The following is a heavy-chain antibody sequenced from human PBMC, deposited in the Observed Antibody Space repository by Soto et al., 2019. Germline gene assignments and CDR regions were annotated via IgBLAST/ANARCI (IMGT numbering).Heavy chain of an antibody. CDR2: IYTSGST. Sequence: SETLSLTCTVSGGSIXSYYWSWIRQPAGKGLEWIWRIYTSGSTNYSPSLKSRVTMSVDTSKNQFSLKLSSVTAADTAVYYCARGGYAILTGYWPFDYWGQGTLVTVS. V-gene: IGHV4-4*07. CDR1: GGSIXSYY. J-gene: IGHJ4*02. D-gene: IGHD3-9*01. CDR3: ARGGYAILTGYWPFDY.